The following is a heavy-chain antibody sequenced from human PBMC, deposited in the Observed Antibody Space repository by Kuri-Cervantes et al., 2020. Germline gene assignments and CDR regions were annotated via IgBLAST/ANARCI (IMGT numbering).Heavy chain of an antibody. Sequence: GESLKISCAASGFTFSSYAVSWVRQAPGKGLEWVLAISGSGGSTYYADSVKGRFTISRDNSKNTLYLQMNNLRAEDTAVYYCAKHIAAAGPTFDYWGQGTLVTVSS. CDR3: AKHIAAAGPTFDY. V-gene: IGHV3-23*01. J-gene: IGHJ4*02. CDR1: GFTFSSYA. CDR2: ISGSGGST. D-gene: IGHD6-13*01.